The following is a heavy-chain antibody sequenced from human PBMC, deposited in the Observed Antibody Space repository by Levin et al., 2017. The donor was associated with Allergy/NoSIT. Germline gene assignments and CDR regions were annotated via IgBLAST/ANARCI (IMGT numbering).Heavy chain of an antibody. V-gene: IGHV5-51*01. D-gene: IGHD2-2*01. J-gene: IGHJ4*02. CDR2: IFPSDSDT. CDR3: ARRDSEGSNSFDY. CDR1: GYSFTSYW. Sequence: GESLKISCQASGYSFTSYWFGWVRQRPGKGLEWMGLIFPSDSDTRVSPSFHGQIIMSVDKSINTSYLQWISLMASDSAMYYCARRDSEGSNSFDYWGQGTLVTVSS.